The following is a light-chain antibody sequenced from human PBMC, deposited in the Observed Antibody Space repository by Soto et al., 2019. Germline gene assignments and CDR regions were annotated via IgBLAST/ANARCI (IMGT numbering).Light chain of an antibody. CDR1: QSVGSN. V-gene: IGKV3-15*01. J-gene: IGKJ4*01. CDR2: EAS. Sequence: EIMMTQSPATLSVCPGERATLSCRASQSVGSNLAWYQQNPGQAPRLLIYEASTRATGIPARFSGSGSGTEFTLTISSLQPEDFVLYYCHQYNAWPLTFGGGTKVEIK. CDR3: HQYNAWPLT.